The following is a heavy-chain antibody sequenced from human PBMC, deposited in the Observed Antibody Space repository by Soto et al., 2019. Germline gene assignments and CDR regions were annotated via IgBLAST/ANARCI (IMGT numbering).Heavy chain of an antibody. CDR3: ARHNRPWGYGSGMGDDAFDI. J-gene: IGHJ3*02. V-gene: IGHV4-39*01. D-gene: IGHD3-10*01. CDR2: IYYSGST. Sequence: QLQLQESGPGLVKPSETLSLTCTVSGGSISSSSYYWGWIRQPPGKGLEWIGSIYYSGSTYYNPSLKSRVTISVDTSKNQFSLKLSSVTAADTAVYYCARHNRPWGYGSGMGDDAFDIWGQGTMVTVSS. CDR1: GGSISSSSYY.